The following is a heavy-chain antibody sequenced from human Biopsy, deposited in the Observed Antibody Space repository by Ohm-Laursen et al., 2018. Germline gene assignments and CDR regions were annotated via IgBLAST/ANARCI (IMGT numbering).Heavy chain of an antibody. D-gene: IGHD2/OR15-2a*01. Sequence: SETLSLTCTVSGGSISSDYWSWIRQTPGKGLEWIGYIYYTGSTNYSPSLESRVIMSVDTSKNQFSLRLSSVTAADTAVYYCARATNSTGWPYYYFYGMDVWGQGTTVTVSS. V-gene: IGHV4-59*08. J-gene: IGHJ6*02. CDR2: IYYTGST. CDR1: GGSISSDY. CDR3: ARATNSTGWPYYYFYGMDV.